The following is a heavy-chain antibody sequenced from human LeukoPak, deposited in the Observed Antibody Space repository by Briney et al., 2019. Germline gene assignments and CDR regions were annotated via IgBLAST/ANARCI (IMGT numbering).Heavy chain of an antibody. V-gene: IGHV3-21*01. CDR3: ARGENTYIDY. CDR1: GFTFSSYS. D-gene: IGHD3-16*01. CDR2: ISSSSSYI. J-gene: IGHJ4*02. Sequence: GSLRLSCAASGFTFSSYSMNWVRQAPGKGLEWVSSISSSSSYIYYAESVKGRFTISRDNAKNSLYLQMNSLRAEDTAVYYCARGENTYIDYWGQGTLVTVSS.